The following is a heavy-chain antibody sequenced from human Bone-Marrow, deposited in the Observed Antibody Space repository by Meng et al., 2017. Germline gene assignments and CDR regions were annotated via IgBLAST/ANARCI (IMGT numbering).Heavy chain of an antibody. Sequence: GESLKISCAASGFTFSSYAMHWVRQAPGKGLEWVAVIWYDGSNKYYADSVKGRFTISRDNSKNTLYLQMNSLRAEDTAVYYCARVGYYGSGETYYYYGMDVWGQGTTVTVSS. V-gene: IGHV3-33*08. CDR2: IWYDGSNK. CDR1: GFTFSSYA. CDR3: ARVGYYGSGETYYYYGMDV. J-gene: IGHJ6*02. D-gene: IGHD3-10*01.